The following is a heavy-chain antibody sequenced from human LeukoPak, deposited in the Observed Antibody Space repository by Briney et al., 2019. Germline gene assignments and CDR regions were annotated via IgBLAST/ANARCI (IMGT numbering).Heavy chain of an antibody. CDR3: ARGYYYDINPHFDS. J-gene: IGHJ4*02. D-gene: IGHD3-22*01. CDR2: ISYDGSNK. Sequence: PGGSLRLSCAASGFTFSNYWMSWVRQAPGKGLEWVAVISYDGSNKYYADSVKGRFTISRDNSKNTLYLQMNSLRAEGTSVYYCARGYYYDINPHFDSWGQGTLVTVSS. V-gene: IGHV3-30*05. CDR1: GFTFSNYW.